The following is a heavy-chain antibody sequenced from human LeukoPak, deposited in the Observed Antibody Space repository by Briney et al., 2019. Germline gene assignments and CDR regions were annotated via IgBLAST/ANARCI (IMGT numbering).Heavy chain of an antibody. CDR3: AKDRGYCSSTSCYTVDY. D-gene: IGHD2-2*02. CDR2: ISGSGGST. V-gene: IGHV3-23*01. J-gene: IGHJ4*02. CDR1: GFTFSSYA. Sequence: GGSLRLSCAASGFTFSSYAMSWVRQAPGKGLEWVSAISGSGGSTYYADSVKGRSTISRDNSKNTLYLQMNSLRAEDTVVYYCAKDRGYCSSTSCYTVDYWGQGTLVTVSS.